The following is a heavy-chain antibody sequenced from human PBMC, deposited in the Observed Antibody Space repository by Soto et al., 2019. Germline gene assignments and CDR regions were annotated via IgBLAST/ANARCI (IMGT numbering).Heavy chain of an antibody. CDR1: GFTFSKYA. CDR3: TRAGFNYYFDY. CDR2: ISYDGSNK. V-gene: IGHV3-30-3*01. J-gene: IGHJ4*02. Sequence: QVQVVESGGGVVQPGRSLRLSCAASGFTFSKYAMHWVRQAPGKGLEWVAVISYDGSNKYYADSVKGRLTISRDNSKNTVYRQLNSLRAEDTAVYFCTRAGFNYYFDYWGLGTLVTASS.